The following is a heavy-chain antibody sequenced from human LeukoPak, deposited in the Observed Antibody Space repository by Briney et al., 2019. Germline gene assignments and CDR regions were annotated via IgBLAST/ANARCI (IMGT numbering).Heavy chain of an antibody. V-gene: IGHV4-39*07. CDR3: ARQGYCSSTSCYGFGMDV. Sequence: SETLSLTCTVSGDSISSNTHYWGWIRQPPGKGLEWIGTFFYSGSTNYNPSLKSRVTISVDTSKNQFSLKPSSVTAADTAVYYCARQGYCSSTSCYGFGMDVWGQGTTVTVSS. J-gene: IGHJ6*02. CDR1: GDSISSNTHY. CDR2: FFYSGST. D-gene: IGHD2-2*01.